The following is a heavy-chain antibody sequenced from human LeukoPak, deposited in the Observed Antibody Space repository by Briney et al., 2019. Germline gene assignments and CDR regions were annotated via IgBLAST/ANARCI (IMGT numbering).Heavy chain of an antibody. V-gene: IGHV4-34*01. D-gene: IGHD2-15*01. CDR2: INHSGST. Sequence: SETLSLTCAVYGGSFSGYYWSWIRQPPGKGLEWIGEINHSGSTNYNPSLKSRVTMSVDTSKNQFSLKLSSVTAADTAVYYCARALVVVVVAARMNYYYGMDVWGQGTTVTVSS. CDR3: ARALVVVVVAARMNYYYGMDV. CDR1: GGSFSGYY. J-gene: IGHJ6*02.